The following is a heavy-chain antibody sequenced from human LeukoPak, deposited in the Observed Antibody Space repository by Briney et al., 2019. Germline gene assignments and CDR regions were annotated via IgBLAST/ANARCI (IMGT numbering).Heavy chain of an antibody. J-gene: IGHJ4*02. CDR3: ARGANWEGGFDY. CDR1: GFTFDDYV. V-gene: IGHV3-9*01. Sequence: PGRSLRLSCAASGFTFDDYVMHWVRHAPGKGLEWVSGISWNSGNIGYADSVKGRFTISRDNTKNTLYLQMNSLRAEDTAVYYCARGANWEGGFDYWGQGTLVTVSS. CDR2: ISWNSGNI. D-gene: IGHD1-1*01.